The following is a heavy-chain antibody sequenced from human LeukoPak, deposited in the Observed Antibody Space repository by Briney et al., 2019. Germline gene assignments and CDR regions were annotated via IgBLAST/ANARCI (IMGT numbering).Heavy chain of an antibody. J-gene: IGHJ4*02. Sequence: GGSLRLSCADSGITFSTYGIHWVRQVPGKGLEGVAVISHDGSNYYYADSVKGRFTISRDNSKNTLYLQMNSLRTEDTAVYYCAKATGSSWYYFDDWGLGTLVTVSS. CDR3: AKATGSSWYYFDD. CDR2: ISHDGSNY. D-gene: IGHD6-13*01. CDR1: GITFSTYG. V-gene: IGHV3-30*18.